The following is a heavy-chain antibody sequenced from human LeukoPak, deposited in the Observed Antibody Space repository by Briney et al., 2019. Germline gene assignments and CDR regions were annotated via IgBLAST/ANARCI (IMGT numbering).Heavy chain of an antibody. CDR3: ARLGLQVNAFDI. V-gene: IGHV3-7*01. D-gene: IGHD4-11*01. Sequence: GGSLRLSCAASGFTFSRYWMSWVRQTPGKGLEWVANIKQDGSEKYYVDSMKGRFTISRDNAKNSLYLQMNSLRAEDTAVFYCARLGLQVNAFDIWGQGTMVTVSS. CDR1: GFTFSRYW. J-gene: IGHJ3*02. CDR2: IKQDGSEK.